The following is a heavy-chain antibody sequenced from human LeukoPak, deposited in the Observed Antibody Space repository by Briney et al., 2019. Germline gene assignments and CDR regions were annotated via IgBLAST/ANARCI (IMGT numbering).Heavy chain of an antibody. J-gene: IGHJ4*02. CDR2: IISGSSYI. CDR1: GFTFSTSTYN. V-gene: IGHV3-21*04. CDR3: AKESSSANQPLLHKGEWFDY. D-gene: IGHD6-6*01. Sequence: GGSLRLSCAASGFTFSTSTYNMNWVRQPPGKGLEWVSSIISGSSYIYYADSVKGRFTISRDNAKNSLYLHMNSLRAEDTAVYYCAKESSSANQPLLHKGEWFDYWGQGTLVTVSS.